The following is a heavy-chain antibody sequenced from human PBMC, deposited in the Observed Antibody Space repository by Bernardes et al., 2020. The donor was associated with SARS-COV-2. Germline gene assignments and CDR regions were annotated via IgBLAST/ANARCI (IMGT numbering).Heavy chain of an antibody. J-gene: IGHJ5*01. CDR3: ATAYDGSGYFHS. CDR2: VYPGDSDT. Sequence: GESLKISCKDSRYSLTSHWIGWVRQMPGKGLEWMGIVYPGDSDTRYNPSFQGQVTISADKSFSTAYLQWTSLKASDTAMYFCATAYDGSGYFHSWGQGTLVTVSS. D-gene: IGHD3-22*01. V-gene: IGHV5-51*01. CDR1: RYSLTSHW.